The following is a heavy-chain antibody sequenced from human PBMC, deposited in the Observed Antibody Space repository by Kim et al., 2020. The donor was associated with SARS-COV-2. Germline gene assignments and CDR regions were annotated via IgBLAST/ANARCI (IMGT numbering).Heavy chain of an antibody. CDR1: GGSISSYY. CDR3: ARSKRDYSNDEYKYYYYYYYMDV. CDR2: IYYSGST. J-gene: IGHJ6*03. V-gene: IGHV4-59*08. D-gene: IGHD4-4*01. Sequence: SETLSLTCTVSGGSISSYYWSWIRQPPGKGLEWIGYIYYSGSTNYNPSLKSRVTISVDTSKNQFSLKLSSVTAADTAVYYCARSKRDYSNDEYKYYYYYYYMDVWGKGTTVTVSS.